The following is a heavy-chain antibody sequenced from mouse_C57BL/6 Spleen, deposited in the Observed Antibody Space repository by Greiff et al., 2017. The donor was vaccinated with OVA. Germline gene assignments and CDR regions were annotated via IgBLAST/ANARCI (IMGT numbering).Heavy chain of an antibody. J-gene: IGHJ2*01. Sequence: QVQLKQPGAELVRPGSSVKLSCKASGYTFTSYWMHWVKQRPIQGLEWIGNIDPSDSETHYNQKFKDKATLTVDKSSSTAYMQLSSLTSEDSAVYYCARKGSDYYFDYWGQGTTLTVSS. CDR3: ARKGSDYYFDY. CDR2: IDPSDSET. CDR1: GYTFTSYW. V-gene: IGHV1-52*01.